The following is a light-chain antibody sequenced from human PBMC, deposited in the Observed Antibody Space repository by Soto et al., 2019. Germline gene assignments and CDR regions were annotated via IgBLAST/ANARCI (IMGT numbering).Light chain of an antibody. V-gene: IGLV1-51*01. CDR1: SANIGGNS. CDR3: GSWDSSLSADV. J-gene: IGLJ1*01. CDR2: DDD. Sequence: QSVLTQPPSVSAAPGQRVTISCSGSSANIGGNSVSWYQQRPGTAPKLLIYDDDKRPSGIPDRFSGSKSGTSATLGITGFQTGDEADYYCGSWDSSLSADVFGTGTKVTVL.